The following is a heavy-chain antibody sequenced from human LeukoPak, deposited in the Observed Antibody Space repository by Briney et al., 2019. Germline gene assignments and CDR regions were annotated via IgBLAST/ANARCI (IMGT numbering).Heavy chain of an antibody. D-gene: IGHD3-10*01. CDR3: AVGFGELFLYCFDY. V-gene: IGHV1-69*06. CDR2: IIPIFGTA. CDR1: GGTFSSYA. J-gene: IGHJ4*02. Sequence: SVKVSCKASGGTFSSYAISWVRQAPGQGLEWMGGIIPIFGTANYAQKFQGRVTITADKSTSTAYMELSSLRSEDTAVYYCAVGFGELFLYCFDYWGQGTLVTVSS.